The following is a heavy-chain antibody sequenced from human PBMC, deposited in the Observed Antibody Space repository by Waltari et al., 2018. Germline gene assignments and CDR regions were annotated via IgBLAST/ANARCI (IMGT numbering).Heavy chain of an antibody. CDR3: ARNLLRSYGLIDY. Sequence: QVQLLESGPGLVRPSETLSLTCTVSGGSISNDYWSWIRQPAGTGLEWIGRIDGGGSTNYNPSLASRVTMSVDTSKSQFSLQLRSVTAADTAVYYCARNLLRSYGLIDYWGQGTLATVSS. D-gene: IGHD3-10*01. CDR1: GGSISNDY. CDR2: IDGGGST. V-gene: IGHV4-4*07. J-gene: IGHJ4*02.